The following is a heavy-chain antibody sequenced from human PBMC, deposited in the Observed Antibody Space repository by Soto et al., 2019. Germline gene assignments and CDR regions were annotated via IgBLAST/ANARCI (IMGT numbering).Heavy chain of an antibody. Sequence: PSETLSLTCSVSGGSIGHYYWNWIRQSPGKGLEWIGNVYYSGTTYNPSLRRRVTISVDTSKSQFSLNLTSVTAADTAVYYCAKQSSGDFAFWGRGVLSTVSS. J-gene: IGHJ4*02. CDR1: GGSIGHYY. V-gene: IGHV4-59*08. D-gene: IGHD4-17*01. CDR2: VYYSGT. CDR3: AKQSSGDFAF.